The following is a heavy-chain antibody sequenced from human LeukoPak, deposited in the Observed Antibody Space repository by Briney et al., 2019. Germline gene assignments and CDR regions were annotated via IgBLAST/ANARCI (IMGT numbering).Heavy chain of an antibody. J-gene: IGHJ6*02. CDR1: GGSFSGYY. CDR2: INHSGST. D-gene: IGHD3-10*01. CDR3: ARVGRRGVLYGMDV. V-gene: IGHV4-34*01. Sequence: SETLSLTCAVYGGSFSGYYWSWIRQPPGKGLEWIGEINHSGSTNYNPSLKSRVTISVDTSKNQFSLKLSSVTAADTAVYYCARVGRRGVLYGMDVWGQGTTVTVSS.